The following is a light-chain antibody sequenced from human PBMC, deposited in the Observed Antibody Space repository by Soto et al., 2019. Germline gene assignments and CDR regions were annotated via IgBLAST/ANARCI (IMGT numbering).Light chain of an antibody. Sequence: EVVLTQSPATLSLSPGERATLSCRASQSVSSYLAWYQQKPGQAPRLLIYGASNRATGIPARFSGSGSGTDFTLTISSLEPEDFAVYYCQQRSNWPPPFTFGPGNKVDIK. CDR1: QSVSSY. V-gene: IGKV3-11*01. CDR2: GAS. J-gene: IGKJ3*01. CDR3: QQRSNWPPPFT.